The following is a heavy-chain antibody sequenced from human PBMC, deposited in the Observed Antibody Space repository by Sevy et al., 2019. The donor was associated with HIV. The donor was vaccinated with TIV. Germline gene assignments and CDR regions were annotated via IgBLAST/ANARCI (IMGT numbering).Heavy chain of an antibody. J-gene: IGHJ6*02. Sequence: ASVKVSCKASGYTFTSYGISWVRQAPGQGLEWMGWISAYNGNTNYGQKLQGRVTMTTDTSTSTAYMELRSLRSDDTAVYYCARDGYCSGGSCYPNYYYGMDVWGQGTTVTVSS. CDR2: ISAYNGNT. D-gene: IGHD2-15*01. CDR1: GYTFTSYG. CDR3: ARDGYCSGGSCYPNYYYGMDV. V-gene: IGHV1-18*01.